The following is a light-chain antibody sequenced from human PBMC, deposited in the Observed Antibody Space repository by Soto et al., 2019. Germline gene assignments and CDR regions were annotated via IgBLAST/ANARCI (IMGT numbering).Light chain of an antibody. CDR3: FSFAGSTVL. J-gene: IGLJ2*01. Sequence: QSVLTQPPSASGSPGQSVTISCTGTSSDIGAYNYVSWYQRHPGKAPKLMILEVTKRPSGVPDRFSGSKSGNTASLTVSGLQAEDEADYYCFSFAGSTVLFGGGTKLTVL. CDR1: SSDIGAYNY. CDR2: EVT. V-gene: IGLV2-8*01.